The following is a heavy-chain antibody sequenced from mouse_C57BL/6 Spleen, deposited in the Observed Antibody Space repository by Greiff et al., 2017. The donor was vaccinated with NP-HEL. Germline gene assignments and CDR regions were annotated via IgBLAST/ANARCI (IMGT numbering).Heavy chain of an antibody. J-gene: IGHJ4*01. Sequence: QVQLQQPGAELVRPGASVKLSCKASGYTFTDYYINWVKQRPGQGLEWIARIYPGSGNTYYNEKFKGKATLTAEKSSSTAYMQLSSLTSEDSAVYFCASWGDYYAMDYWGQGTSVTVSS. CDR2: IYPGSGNT. CDR1: GYTFTDYY. CDR3: ASWGDYYAMDY. V-gene: IGHV1-76*01. D-gene: IGHD4-1*01.